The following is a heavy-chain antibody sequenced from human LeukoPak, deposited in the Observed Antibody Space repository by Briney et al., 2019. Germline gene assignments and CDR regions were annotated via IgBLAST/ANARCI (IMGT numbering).Heavy chain of an antibody. V-gene: IGHV3-23*01. CDR2: ISGSGDGGSGGIT. J-gene: IGHJ4*02. CDR1: GFTFSTYA. CDR3: ASGGGWVFNN. D-gene: IGHD6-19*01. Sequence: PGGSLRLSCAASGFTFSTYAMSWVRQAPGRGLEWVSAISGSGDGGSGGITYYADSVKGRFTISRDNARNSQYLQMNSLRAEDTAVYYCASGGGWVFNNWGQGTLVTVSS.